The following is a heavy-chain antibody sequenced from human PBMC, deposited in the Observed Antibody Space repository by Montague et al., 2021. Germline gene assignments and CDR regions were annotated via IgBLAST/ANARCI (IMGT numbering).Heavy chain of an antibody. CDR3: GRDGYSISAQCYYYGMDV. CDR1: GFTFRSYW. Sequence: SLRLSCAASGFTFRSYWMSWVRQAPGKGLEWVASIKQDGSEIYYVDSVKGRLTITRDNAKNQLFLQMNSLRAEDTAIYFCGRDGYSISAQCYYYGMDVWGQGTTVSVSS. J-gene: IGHJ6*02. D-gene: IGHD6-6*01. V-gene: IGHV3-7*01. CDR2: IKQDGSEI.